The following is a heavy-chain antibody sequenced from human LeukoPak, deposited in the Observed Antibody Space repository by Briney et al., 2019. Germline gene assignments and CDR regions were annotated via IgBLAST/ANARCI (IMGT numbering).Heavy chain of an antibody. J-gene: IGHJ4*02. CDR3: ARHRFSDYGGPDGNYFDY. CDR2: IYPGDSDT. D-gene: IGHD4-23*01. V-gene: IGHV5-51*01. Sequence: GESLKISCKGSGYSFTSYWIGWVRQMPGKGLEWMGIIYPGDSDTRYSPSFQGQVTISADKSISTAYLQWSSLKASDTAMYYCARHRFSDYGGPDGNYFDYWGQGTLVTVSS. CDR1: GYSFTSYW.